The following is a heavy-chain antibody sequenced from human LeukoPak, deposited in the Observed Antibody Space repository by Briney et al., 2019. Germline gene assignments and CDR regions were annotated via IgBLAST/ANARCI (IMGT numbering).Heavy chain of an antibody. CDR2: INPSGGST. Sequence: VASVKVSCKASGYTFTSYYMHWVRQAPGQGLEWMGIINPSGGSTSYAQKFQGRVTMTRDTSTSTVYMELSSLRSEDTAVYYCARVYEMATIHDAFDIWGQGTMVTVSS. CDR1: GYTFTSYY. J-gene: IGHJ3*02. D-gene: IGHD5-24*01. V-gene: IGHV1-46*01. CDR3: ARVYEMATIHDAFDI.